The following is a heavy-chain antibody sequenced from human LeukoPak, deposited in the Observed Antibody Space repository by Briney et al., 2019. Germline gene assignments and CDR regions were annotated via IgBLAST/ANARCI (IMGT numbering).Heavy chain of an antibody. V-gene: IGHV3-48*01. CDR1: GFTFSSYS. CDR3: AREHYSGGYYFDY. D-gene: IGHD1-26*01. Sequence: PGGSLRLSCAASGFTFSSYSMNWVRRAPGKGLEWVSYISSSSSTIYYADSVKGRFTISRDNAKNSLYLQMNSLRAEDTAVYCCAREHYSGGYYFDYWGQGTLVTVSS. J-gene: IGHJ4*02. CDR2: ISSSSSTI.